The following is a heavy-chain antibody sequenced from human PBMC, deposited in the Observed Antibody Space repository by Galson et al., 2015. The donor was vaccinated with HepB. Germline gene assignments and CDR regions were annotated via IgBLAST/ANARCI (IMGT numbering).Heavy chain of an antibody. Sequence: CAISGDSVSSNSAAWNWIRQSPSRGLEWLGRTYYRSKWYTDYAVSVKSRIAINPDTSKNQFSLQLNSVTPEDTAVYYCAREGEYGTTWAWFDPWGQGTLVTVSS. CDR1: GDSVSSNSAA. CDR3: AREGEYGTTWAWFDP. J-gene: IGHJ5*02. V-gene: IGHV6-1*01. CDR2: TYYRSKWYT. D-gene: IGHD3-16*01.